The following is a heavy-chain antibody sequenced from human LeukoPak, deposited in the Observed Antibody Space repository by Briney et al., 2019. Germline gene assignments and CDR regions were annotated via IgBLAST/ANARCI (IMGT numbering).Heavy chain of an antibody. J-gene: IGHJ4*02. CDR1: GYTFTSYG. V-gene: IGHV1-18*01. CDR2: ISAYNGNT. D-gene: IGHD3-3*01. CDR3: ARDRYDFWSGQYYFDY. Sequence: ASVKVSCKASGYTFTSYGISWVRQAPGQGLEWMGWISAYNGNTNYAQKLQGRVTMTIDTSTSTAYMELRSLRSDDTAVYYCARDRYDFWSGQYYFDYWGQGTLVTVSS.